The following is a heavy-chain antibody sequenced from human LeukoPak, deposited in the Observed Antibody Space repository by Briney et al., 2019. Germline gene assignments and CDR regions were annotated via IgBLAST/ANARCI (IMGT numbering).Heavy chain of an antibody. CDR3: ARGWTGTTYDAFDM. CDR2: IGTAADA. Sequence: GILRLSCAASGFTFSTYDMHWVRLPTGKGLEWVSSIGTAADAYYADSVKGRFTISRENAKNSLYLQMNSLGAGDTAVYYCARGWTGTTYDAFDMWGQGTLVTVSS. J-gene: IGHJ3*02. D-gene: IGHD4-17*01. V-gene: IGHV3-13*01. CDR1: GFTFSTYD.